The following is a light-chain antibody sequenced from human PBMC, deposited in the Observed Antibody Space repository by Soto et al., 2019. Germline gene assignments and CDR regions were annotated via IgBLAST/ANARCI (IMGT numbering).Light chain of an antibody. CDR2: RNS. J-gene: IGLJ7*01. V-gene: IGLV1-47*01. Sequence: QSVLTQPPSASGNPGQTVTISCSGSSSNIGINYVYWYQQLPGTAPKLLIYRNSQRPSEIPDRFSGSKSGTSASLAISGLRSEDEADYYCAAWDDSLGSHAVFGGGTQLTVL. CDR1: SSNIGINY. CDR3: AAWDDSLGSHAV.